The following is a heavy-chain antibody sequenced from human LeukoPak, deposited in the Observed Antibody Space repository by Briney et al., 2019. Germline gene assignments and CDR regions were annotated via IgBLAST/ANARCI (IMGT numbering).Heavy chain of an antibody. V-gene: IGHV1-18*04. J-gene: IGHJ3*02. CDR3: ARFGLGKHIEVAGIPFDI. D-gene: IGHD6-19*01. Sequence: ASVKVSCKASGYTFTGYYMHWVRQAPGQGLEWMGWISAYNGNTNYAQKLQGRVTMTTDTSTSTAYMELRSLRSDDTAVYYCARFGLGKHIEVAGIPFDIWGQGTMVAVSS. CDR2: ISAYNGNT. CDR1: GYTFTGYY.